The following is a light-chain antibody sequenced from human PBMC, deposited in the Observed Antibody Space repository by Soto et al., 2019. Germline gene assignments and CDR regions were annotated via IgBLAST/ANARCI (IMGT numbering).Light chain of an antibody. Sequence: DIVLMQSPGTLSLPPGDRATLSCRASQSDGSNYLAWYQQKPGQDPRLLIYGTSSRAAGIPDRLTGSGSGTLFTLTISRLEPEDFAVYYCQQYGSSGTFGQGTKVEI. V-gene: IGKV3-20*01. CDR2: GTS. J-gene: IGKJ1*01. CDR1: QSDGSNY. CDR3: QQYGSSGT.